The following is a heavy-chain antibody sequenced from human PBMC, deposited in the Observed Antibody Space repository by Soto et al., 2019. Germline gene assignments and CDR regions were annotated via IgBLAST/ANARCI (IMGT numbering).Heavy chain of an antibody. J-gene: IGHJ4*02. Sequence: TGGSLRLSCAGSGFTFSTYDMHWVRQATGKGLEWVSSIGTAGDTYYPVSVKGRVTISRENAKNSLYLQMNSLRAGDTAVYYCVGAYPRSQIDYWGQGTLVTVSS. CDR2: IGTAGDT. V-gene: IGHV3-13*01. CDR3: VGAYPRSQIDY. D-gene: IGHD2-21*01. CDR1: GFTFSTYD.